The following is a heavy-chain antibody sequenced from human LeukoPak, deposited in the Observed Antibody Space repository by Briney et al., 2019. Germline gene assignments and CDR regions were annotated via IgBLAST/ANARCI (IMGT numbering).Heavy chain of an antibody. D-gene: IGHD3-16*01. Sequence: LGGSLRLSCAASGFTFSSYTMNWVRQAPGKGLEWVSYISSSSGTIYYAHSVKGRFTISRDNSYNTVSLQMNSLRDEDTGVYYCAKGLRTGVGPYMGYHYYMDVWGKGATVTVSS. CDR3: AKGLRTGVGPYMGYHYYMDV. CDR2: ISSSSGTI. J-gene: IGHJ6*03. V-gene: IGHV3-48*02. CDR1: GFTFSSYT.